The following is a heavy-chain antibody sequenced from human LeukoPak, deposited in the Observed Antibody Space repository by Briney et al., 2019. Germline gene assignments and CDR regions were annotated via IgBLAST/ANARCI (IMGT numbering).Heavy chain of an antibody. J-gene: IGHJ4*02. D-gene: IGHD6-13*01. CDR2: ISWNSGSI. CDR3: AKDRIAARSGTNYFDY. CDR1: GFTFDDYA. Sequence: GGSLRLSCAASGFTFDDYAMHWFRQAPGKGLEWVSGISWNSGSIGYADSVKGRFTISRDNAKNSLYLQMNSLRAEDTALYYCAKDRIAARSGTNYFDYWGQGTLVTVSS. V-gene: IGHV3-9*01.